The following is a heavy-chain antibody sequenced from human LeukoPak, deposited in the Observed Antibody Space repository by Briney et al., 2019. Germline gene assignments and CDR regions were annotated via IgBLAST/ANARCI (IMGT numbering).Heavy chain of an antibody. CDR1: GGSFSGYY. Sequence: SETLSLTCAVYGGSFSGYYWSWIRQPPGKGLEWIGEINHSGSTNYNPSLKSRVTISVDTSKNQFSLKLSSVTAADTAVYYCARGRYGQLWLLAPWSRLFDYWGQGTLVTVSS. V-gene: IGHV4-34*01. D-gene: IGHD5-18*01. CDR2: INHSGST. J-gene: IGHJ4*02. CDR3: ARGRYGQLWLLAPWSRLFDY.